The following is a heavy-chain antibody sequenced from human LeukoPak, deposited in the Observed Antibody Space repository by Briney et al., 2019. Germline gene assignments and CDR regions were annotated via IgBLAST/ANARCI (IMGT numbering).Heavy chain of an antibody. Sequence: ASVKVSCKASGYTFTGYYMHWVRQAPGQGLEWMGWINPNSGGTNYAQKFQGRVTMTRDTSISTAYMELSRPRSDDTAVYYCARDGESMVRKFDYWGQGTLVTVSS. D-gene: IGHD3-10*01. V-gene: IGHV1-2*02. J-gene: IGHJ4*02. CDR1: GYTFTGYY. CDR3: ARDGESMVRKFDY. CDR2: INPNSGGT.